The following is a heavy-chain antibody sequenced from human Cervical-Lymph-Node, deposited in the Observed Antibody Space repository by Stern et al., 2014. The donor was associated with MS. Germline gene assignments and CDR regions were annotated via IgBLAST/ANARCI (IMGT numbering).Heavy chain of an antibody. CDR1: GYTFTSLG. CDR2: IIAYNGNP. V-gene: IGHV1-18*01. Sequence: GQLLGSGDEVKKPGASVKVSCKASGYTFTSLGISWVRQAPGQGLECMVWIIAYNGNPTYAQNLQGRVTLTTYTSTSTAYMELRSLTSDDTAVYYCASGSLEGFDPWGQGTLVTVSS. J-gene: IGHJ5*02. D-gene: IGHD5-24*01. CDR3: ASGSLEGFDP.